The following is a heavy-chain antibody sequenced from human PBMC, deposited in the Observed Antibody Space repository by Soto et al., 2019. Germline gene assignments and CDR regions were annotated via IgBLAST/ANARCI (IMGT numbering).Heavy chain of an antibody. CDR3: ARGLILWFGELSRRGGYYYYMDV. Sequence: QVQLQQWGAGLLKPSETLSLTCAVYGGSFSGYQWSWIRQTPGKGLEWIGEINDSGNINYNPSLTSRVTILLEKTKKQISLKLSSVTAADTAVYFCARGLILWFGELSRRGGYYYYMDVWGKGTTVTVSS. CDR2: INDSGNI. J-gene: IGHJ6*03. CDR1: GGSFSGYQ. D-gene: IGHD3-10*01. V-gene: IGHV4-34*01.